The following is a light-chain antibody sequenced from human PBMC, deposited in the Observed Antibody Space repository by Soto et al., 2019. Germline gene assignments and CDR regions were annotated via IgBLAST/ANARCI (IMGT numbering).Light chain of an antibody. V-gene: IGKV3-15*01. CDR3: QQYNNWPQT. Sequence: EIVLTQSSDTLSFSPGERAALSCRASQSVSSNLAWYQQKPGQAPRLLIYGASTRATGIPARFSGSGSGTEFTLTISSLQSEDFAVYYCQQYNNWPQTFGQGTKVDIK. J-gene: IGKJ1*01. CDR2: GAS. CDR1: QSVSSN.